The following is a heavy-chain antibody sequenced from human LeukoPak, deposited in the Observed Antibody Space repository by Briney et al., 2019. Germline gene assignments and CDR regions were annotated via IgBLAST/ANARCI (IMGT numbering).Heavy chain of an antibody. Sequence: ASVKVSCKASGYTFTSYGISWVRQAPGQGLEWMGWISAYNGNTNYAQKLQGRVTMTTDTSTSTAYMELRSLRSDDTAVYYCARGNDILTGYYHFDYWGQGTLVTVSS. CDR3: ARGNDILTGYYHFDY. D-gene: IGHD3-9*01. V-gene: IGHV1-18*01. CDR1: GYTFTSYG. J-gene: IGHJ4*02. CDR2: ISAYNGNT.